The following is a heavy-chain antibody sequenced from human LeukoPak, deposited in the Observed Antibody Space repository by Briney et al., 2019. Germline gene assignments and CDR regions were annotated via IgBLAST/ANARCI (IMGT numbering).Heavy chain of an antibody. CDR2: TYYRSKWYN. Sequence: SQTLSLTCAISGDSVSSNSAAWNWIRQSPSRGLEWLGRTYYRSKWYNDYAVSVKSRITINPDTSKNQFSLPLNSVTPEDTAVYYCARDRAGRGYCSSTSCYPIDYWGQGTLVTVSS. CDR1: GDSVSSNSAA. V-gene: IGHV6-1*01. J-gene: IGHJ4*02. CDR3: ARDRAGRGYCSSTSCYPIDY. D-gene: IGHD2-2*01.